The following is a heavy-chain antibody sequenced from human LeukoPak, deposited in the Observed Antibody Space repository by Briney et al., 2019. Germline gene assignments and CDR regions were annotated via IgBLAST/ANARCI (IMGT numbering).Heavy chain of an antibody. V-gene: IGHV3-23*01. CDR1: GFTFSSYA. CDR3: ATPYHLLWFGPAQDYYYGMDV. Sequence: GGSLRLSCAASGFTFSSYAMGWVRQAPGKGLEWVSAISGSGGSTYYADSVKGRFTISRDNSKNTLYLQMNSLRAEDTAVYYCATPYHLLWFGPAQDYYYGMDVWGQGTTVTVSS. D-gene: IGHD3-10*01. CDR2: ISGSGGST. J-gene: IGHJ6*02.